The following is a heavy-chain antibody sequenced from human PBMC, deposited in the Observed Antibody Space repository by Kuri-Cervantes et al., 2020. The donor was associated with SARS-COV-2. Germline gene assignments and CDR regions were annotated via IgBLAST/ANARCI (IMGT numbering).Heavy chain of an antibody. V-gene: IGHV3-11*04. J-gene: IGHJ4*02. CDR2: ISSSGSTI. CDR1: GFTFSDYY. D-gene: IGHD2-15*01. Sequence: GESLKISCAASGFTFSDYYMSWIRQAPGKGLEWVSYISSSGSTIYYADSVKGRFTISRDNAKNSLYLKMNGLRAEDTAVYYCARTVVGREIDYWGQGTLVTVSS. CDR3: ARTVVGREIDY.